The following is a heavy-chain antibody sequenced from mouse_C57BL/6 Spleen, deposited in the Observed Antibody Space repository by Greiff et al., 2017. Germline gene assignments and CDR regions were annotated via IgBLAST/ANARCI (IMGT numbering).Heavy chain of an antibody. D-gene: IGHD3-1*01. J-gene: IGHJ1*01. CDR2: ISSGSSTI. CDR1: GFTFSDYG. V-gene: IGHV5-17*01. CDR3: ARRGYGWAGQCFEV. Sequence: EVLLVEPGAGLVKPGGSLKLSCAASGFTFSDYGMHWVRQAPGQGLEWVGYISSGSSTIYYADKVKGRFTISRDNAKTTLFLQMTSLRSEDSAMYYCARRGYGWAGQCFEVWGAGTTVTVS.